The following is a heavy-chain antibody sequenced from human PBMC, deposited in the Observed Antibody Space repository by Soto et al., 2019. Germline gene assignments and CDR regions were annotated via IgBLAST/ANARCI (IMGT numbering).Heavy chain of an antibody. V-gene: IGHV1-18*01. CDR2: ISASTRNT. J-gene: IGHJ2*01. CDR1: GYTFSDYA. D-gene: IGHD2-15*01. CDR3: VRCYCSVGSCYACWHFDL. Sequence: QVQLVQSGGEVKKPGASVKVSCQASGYTFSDYAIIWVRQATGQGLEWMGWISASTRNTDQAQNFQGRVTMTLDTSTNTAYMELRSLRSDDTAVYYCVRCYCSVGSCYACWHFDLCGRGTLVTVSS.